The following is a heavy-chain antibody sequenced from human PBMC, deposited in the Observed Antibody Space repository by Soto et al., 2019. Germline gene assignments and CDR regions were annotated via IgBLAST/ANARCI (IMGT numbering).Heavy chain of an antibody. D-gene: IGHD1-26*01. CDR3: AKWEGLGSDYYYYAMDV. CDR1: GGSISSGGYY. CDR2: IYHSGYT. Sequence: SETLSLTCTVSGGSISSGGYYWTWIRQHPGKGLEWIAYIYHSGYTFYNPSLKSRVTISVDTSKNQFSPKLRSVTAADTAVYYCAKWEGLGSDYYYYAMDVWGQGTTVTVSS. V-gene: IGHV4-31*03. J-gene: IGHJ6*02.